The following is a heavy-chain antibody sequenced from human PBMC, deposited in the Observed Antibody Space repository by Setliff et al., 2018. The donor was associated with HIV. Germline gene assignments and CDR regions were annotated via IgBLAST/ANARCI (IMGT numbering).Heavy chain of an antibody. D-gene: IGHD4-17*01. CDR3: ARSALYGDNFRIFWYFDV. CDR2: IYQSGRT. Sequence: SETLSLTCIASGDSIGITNYYWGWIRQPPGRGLEWVGSIYQSGRTFYNPSLSGRVTVSIAASKNQFSLKLTSVTAADTAVYYCARSALYGDNFRIFWYFDVWGRGTLVTVS. V-gene: IGHV4-39*07. CDR1: GDSIGITNYY. J-gene: IGHJ2*01.